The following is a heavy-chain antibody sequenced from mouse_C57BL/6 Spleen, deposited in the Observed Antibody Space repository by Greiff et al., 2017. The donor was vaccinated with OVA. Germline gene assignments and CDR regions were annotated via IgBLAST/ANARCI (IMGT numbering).Heavy chain of an antibody. Sequence: EVQVVESGGGLVKPGGSLKLSCAASGFTFSSYAMSWVRQTPEKRLEWVATISDGGSYTYYPDNVKGRFTISRDNAKNNLYLQMSHLKSEDTAMDYCARDGYYPDYWGQGTTLTVSS. J-gene: IGHJ2*01. V-gene: IGHV5-4*01. CDR2: ISDGGSYT. CDR3: ARDGYYPDY. D-gene: IGHD2-2*01. CDR1: GFTFSSYA.